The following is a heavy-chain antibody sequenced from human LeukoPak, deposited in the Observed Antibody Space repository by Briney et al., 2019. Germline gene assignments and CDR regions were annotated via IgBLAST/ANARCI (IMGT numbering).Heavy chain of an antibody. V-gene: IGHV3-23*01. J-gene: IGHJ4*02. CDR1: GFTFSTYA. D-gene: IGHD1-26*01. CDR3: ARDPSPVSGSYYCDY. CDR2: ISGSGGST. Sequence: GGSLRLSCAASGFTFSTYAMSWVRQAPGKGLEWVSAISGSGGSTYYADSVKGRFTISRDNSKNKLYLQMNSLRAEDTAVYYCARDPSPVSGSYYCDYWGQGTLVTVSS.